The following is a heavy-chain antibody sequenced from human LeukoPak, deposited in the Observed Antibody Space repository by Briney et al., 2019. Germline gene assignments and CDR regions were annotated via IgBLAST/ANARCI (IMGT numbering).Heavy chain of an antibody. CDR3: ARAPEWEPDNFDY. CDR2: IYYSGST. V-gene: IGHV4-59*01. CDR1: GGSISSYY. Sequence: SETLSLTCTVSGGSISSYYWSWIRQPPGKGLEWIGYIYYSGSTNYNPSLKSRVTISVDTSKNQFSLKLSSVTAADTAVYYCARAPEWEPDNFDYWGQGTLVTVS. D-gene: IGHD1-26*01. J-gene: IGHJ4*02.